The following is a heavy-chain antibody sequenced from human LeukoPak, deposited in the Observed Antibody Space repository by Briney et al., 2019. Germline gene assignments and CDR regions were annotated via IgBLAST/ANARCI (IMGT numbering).Heavy chain of an antibody. CDR3: AREGGPSSGWPTYYYYGMDV. CDR1: GFTFSSYA. J-gene: IGHJ6*02. D-gene: IGHD6-19*01. CDR2: ISYDGSNK. Sequence: GGSLRLSCAASGFTFSSYAMHWVRQAPGKGLEWVAVISYDGSNKYYADSVKGRFTISRDNSKNTLYLQMNSLRAEDTAVYYCAREGGPSSGWPTYYYYGMDVWGQGTTVTVSS. V-gene: IGHV3-30-3*01.